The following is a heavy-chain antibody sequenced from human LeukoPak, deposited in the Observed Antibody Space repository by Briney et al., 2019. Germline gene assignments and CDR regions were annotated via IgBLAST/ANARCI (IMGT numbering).Heavy chain of an antibody. V-gene: IGHV4-59*01. CDR1: GGSISSYY. CDR2: IYYSGST. Sequence: SETLSLTCTVSGGSISSYYCSWIRQPPGKGLEWVGYIYYSGSTNYNPSLRSRVTISVDTSKNQFSLKLSSVTAADTAVYYCARVGIAARPFFDYWGQGTLVTVSS. D-gene: IGHD6-6*01. J-gene: IGHJ4*02. CDR3: ARVGIAARPFFDY.